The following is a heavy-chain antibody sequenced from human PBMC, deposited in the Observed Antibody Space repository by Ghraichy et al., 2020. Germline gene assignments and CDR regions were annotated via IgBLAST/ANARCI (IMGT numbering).Heavy chain of an antibody. J-gene: IGHJ4*02. D-gene: IGHD1-26*01. V-gene: IGHV4-61*08. Sequence: SETLSLTCTVSGGSVSSSAYYWSWIRQPPGKGLEWIGEIYYSGTTTYNPSLKSRVTISLDTSLNQFSLKLTSVTAADTAVYYCARDPVGSSDFDYWGQGTLVSVSS. CDR3: ARDPVGSSDFDY. CDR1: GGSVSSSAYY. CDR2: IYYSGTT.